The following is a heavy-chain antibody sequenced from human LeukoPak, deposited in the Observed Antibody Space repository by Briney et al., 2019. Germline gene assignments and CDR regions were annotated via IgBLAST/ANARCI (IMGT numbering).Heavy chain of an antibody. V-gene: IGHV1-2*02. CDR1: GYTFTVYY. J-gene: IGHJ4*02. CDR2: INRNSGGT. Sequence: ASVKVSCKASGYTFTVYYMHWVRQAPGQGLEWMVWINRNSGGTNYAQKFQARVTMTRDTSISTAYMELSRLRSDDTAVYYCARARTVTVDYWGQGTLVTVSS. D-gene: IGHD4-11*01. CDR3: ARARTVTVDY.